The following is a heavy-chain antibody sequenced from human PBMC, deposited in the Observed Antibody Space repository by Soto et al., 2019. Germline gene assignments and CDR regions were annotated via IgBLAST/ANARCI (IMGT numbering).Heavy chain of an antibody. Sequence: PGGSLRLSCAASGFTFSRYGMHWVRQAPGKGLEWVAVISYDGSNKYYADSVKGRFTISRDNSKNTLYLQMNSLRAEDTAVYYCAKDLLRPGRAYGMDGWGQGTTVTVSS. CDR2: ISYDGSNK. V-gene: IGHV3-30*18. CDR3: AKDLLRPGRAYGMDG. CDR1: GFTFSRYG. J-gene: IGHJ6*02.